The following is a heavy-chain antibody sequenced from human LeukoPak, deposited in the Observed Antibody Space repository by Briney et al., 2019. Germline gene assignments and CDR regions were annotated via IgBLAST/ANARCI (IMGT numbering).Heavy chain of an antibody. CDR3: AKDPLRGVPVVQGFDY. Sequence: PGGSLRLSCAASRFTFSDYWMSWVRQAPGKGLEWVSSISSSSSYIYYADSVKGRFTISRDNAKNSLYLQINSLRAEDTAVYYCAKDPLRGVPVVQGFDYWGQGTLVTVSS. D-gene: IGHD3-10*01. J-gene: IGHJ4*02. V-gene: IGHV3-21*04. CDR1: RFTFSDYW. CDR2: ISSSSSYI.